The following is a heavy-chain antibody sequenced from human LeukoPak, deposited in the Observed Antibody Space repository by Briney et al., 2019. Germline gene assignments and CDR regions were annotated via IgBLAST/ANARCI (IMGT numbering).Heavy chain of an antibody. Sequence: SETLFLTCTVSGGSISSYYWSWIRQPPGKGLEWVGYIYYSGSTYYNPSLRSRLTILVDTSRNQFSLKLYSVTAADTAVYYCARHAGADGSNWSYFDYWGQGTLVTVSS. J-gene: IGHJ4*02. CDR1: GGSISSYY. CDR2: IYYSGST. CDR3: ARHAGADGSNWSYFDY. V-gene: IGHV4-59*08. D-gene: IGHD6-13*01.